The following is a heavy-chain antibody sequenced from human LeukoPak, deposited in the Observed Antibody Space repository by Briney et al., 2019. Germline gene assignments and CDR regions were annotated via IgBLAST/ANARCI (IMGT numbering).Heavy chain of an antibody. Sequence: PGGSLRLSCAASGFTFSGYAMSWVRQAPGKGLEWVSAISGSSGSTYYADSVKGRFTISRDNSKNTLYLQMNSLRAEDTAVYYCAKDFGSSGWGTFSYWGQGTLVTVSS. CDR3: AKDFGSSGWGTFSY. V-gene: IGHV3-23*01. D-gene: IGHD6-19*01. CDR1: GFTFSGYA. CDR2: ISGSSGST. J-gene: IGHJ4*02.